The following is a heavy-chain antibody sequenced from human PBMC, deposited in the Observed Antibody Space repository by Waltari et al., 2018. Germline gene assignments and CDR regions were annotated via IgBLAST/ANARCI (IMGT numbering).Heavy chain of an antibody. V-gene: IGHV4-34*01. CDR1: GGSFSGYY. Sequence: QVQLQESGPGLVKPSETLSLTCAVYGGSFSGYYWSWIRQPPGKGLEWIGEINHSGSTNYNPSLKSRVTISVDTSKNQFSRKLSSVTAADTAVYYCARVHVLFWSGIGDAFNIWGQGTMVTVSS. J-gene: IGHJ3*02. CDR2: INHSGST. D-gene: IGHD3-3*01. CDR3: ARVHVLFWSGIGDAFNI.